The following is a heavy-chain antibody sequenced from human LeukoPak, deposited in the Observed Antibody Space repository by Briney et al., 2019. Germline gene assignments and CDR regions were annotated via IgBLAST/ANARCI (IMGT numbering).Heavy chain of an antibody. V-gene: IGHV4-34*01. CDR2: INHSGST. Sequence: PSETLSLTCAVYGGSFSGYYWSWIRQPPGKGLVWIGEINHSGSTNYNPSLKSRVTISVDTSKNQFSLKLSSVTAADTAVYYCASGSGSYGYWGQGTLVTVSS. CDR3: ASGSGSYGY. D-gene: IGHD3-10*01. CDR1: GGSFSGYY. J-gene: IGHJ4*02.